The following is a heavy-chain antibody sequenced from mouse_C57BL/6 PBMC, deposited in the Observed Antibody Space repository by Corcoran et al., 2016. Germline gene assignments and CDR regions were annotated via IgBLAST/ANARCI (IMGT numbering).Heavy chain of an antibody. CDR3: ARFGSSGYWFAY. V-gene: IGHV1-76*01. D-gene: IGHD3-2*02. CDR1: GYTFTDYY. J-gene: IGHJ3*01. CDR2: IYPGSGNT. Sequence: QVQLKQSGAELVRPGASVKLSCKASGYTFTDYYINWVKQRPGQGLEWIARIYPGSGNTYYNEKFKGKATLTAEKSSSTAYMQLSSLTSEDSAVYFCARFGSSGYWFAYWGQGTLVTVSA.